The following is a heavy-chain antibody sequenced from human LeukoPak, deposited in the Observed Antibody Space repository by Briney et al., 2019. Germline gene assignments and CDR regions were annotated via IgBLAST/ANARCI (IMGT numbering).Heavy chain of an antibody. CDR2: LRGNGDT. CDR3: AKASWVSNAGAVL. Sequence: PGGSLTLSCAASGFTFSSYAMSWVREAPARGLEWVSSLRGNGDTFYADSVKGRFTLSRDDSRNTVYLQLNNLRVEDTAIYYCAKASWVSNAGAVLRGQGTVVTVSS. CDR1: GFTFSSYA. D-gene: IGHD1-1*01. J-gene: IGHJ4*02. V-gene: IGHV3-23*01.